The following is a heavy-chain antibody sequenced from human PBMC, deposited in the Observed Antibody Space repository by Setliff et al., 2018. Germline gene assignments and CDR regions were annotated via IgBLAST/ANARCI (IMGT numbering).Heavy chain of an antibody. D-gene: IGHD3-9*01. Sequence: SETLSLTCAVYGGSFSGYYWSWIRQPPGKRLEWIGEILHSGNINYNPSLKSRVTIPRDTSKNQFSLKVSSVTAADTAVYYCARHTISIVDVWGKGTTVTVSS. CDR2: ILHSGNI. CDR1: GGSFSGYY. V-gene: IGHV4-34*12. CDR3: ARHTISIVDV. J-gene: IGHJ6*04.